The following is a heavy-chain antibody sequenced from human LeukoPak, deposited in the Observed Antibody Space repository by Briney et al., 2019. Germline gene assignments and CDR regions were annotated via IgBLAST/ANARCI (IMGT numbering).Heavy chain of an antibody. CDR2: ISAYNGDT. CDR3: ARDGDYYDSSGYYDY. V-gene: IGHV1-18*01. CDR1: GYTFTSYG. Sequence: GASVKVSCKASGYTFTSYGISWVRQAPGRGLEWMGWISAYNGDTNYAQKLQGRVTMTTDTSTSTAYMELRSLRSDDTAMYYCARDGDYYDSSGYYDYWGQGTLVTVSS. D-gene: IGHD3-22*01. J-gene: IGHJ4*02.